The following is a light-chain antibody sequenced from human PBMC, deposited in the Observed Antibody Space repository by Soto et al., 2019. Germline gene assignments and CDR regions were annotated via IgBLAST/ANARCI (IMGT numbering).Light chain of an antibody. CDR3: SSYAGSNIVV. J-gene: IGLJ2*01. CDR2: EVS. CDR1: SSDVGGYNY. Sequence: QSVLTQPPSASGSPGQSVTISCTGTSSDVGGYNYVSWYQQHPGKAPKVMIYEVSKRPSGVPDRFSGSKSGNTASLTVSGLQAEDEADYYCSSYAGSNIVVFGGGTQLTVL. V-gene: IGLV2-8*01.